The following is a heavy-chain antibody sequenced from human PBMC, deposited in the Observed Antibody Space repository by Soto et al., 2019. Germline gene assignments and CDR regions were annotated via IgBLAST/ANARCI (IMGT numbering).Heavy chain of an antibody. V-gene: IGHV1-2*02. D-gene: IGHD1-20*01. CDR1: GYTFTDYY. J-gene: IGHJ4*02. Sequence: QVQLVQSGAEVKKPGASVKVSCKASGYTFTDYYMHWVRQAPGQGLEGMGWINPNSGGTNYAQKFQGRVTMTRDTSISTAYMELSRLRSDDTAVYYCARESSITGTTFGYWGQGTLVTVSS. CDR3: ARESSITGTTFGY. CDR2: INPNSGGT.